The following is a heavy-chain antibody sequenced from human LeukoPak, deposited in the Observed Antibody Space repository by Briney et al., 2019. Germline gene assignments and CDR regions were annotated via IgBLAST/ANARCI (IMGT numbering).Heavy chain of an antibody. CDR2: ITPMFGIA. Sequence: ASVKASCKASGGTFSSHEISWVRQAPGQGLEWMGGITPMFGIAKYAQKFQGRVTISAVESMSTVHMELSSLRSEDTAKYYCARGWLADSTVVTPYNYWGQGTVVTVSS. D-gene: IGHD4-23*01. J-gene: IGHJ4*02. CDR1: GGTFSSHE. V-gene: IGHV1-69*13. CDR3: ARGWLADSTVVTPYNY.